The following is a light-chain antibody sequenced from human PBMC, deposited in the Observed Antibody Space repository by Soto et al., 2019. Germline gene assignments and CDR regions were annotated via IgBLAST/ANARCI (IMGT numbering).Light chain of an antibody. CDR3: CSFTSSNTHV. CDR1: PSDIGNYNY. V-gene: IGLV2-14*01. CDR2: GVS. Sequence: QSALTQPASVSGSPGQSITISCTGTPSDIGNYNYVSWYQQHPGKAPKLIIYGVSNRPSGVSNRFSASKSGNAASLTISGLQAEDEADYYCCSFTSSNTHVFGTGTKVTVL. J-gene: IGLJ1*01.